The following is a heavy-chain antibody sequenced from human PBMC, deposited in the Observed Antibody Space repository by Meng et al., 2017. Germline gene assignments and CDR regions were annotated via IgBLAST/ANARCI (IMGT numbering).Heavy chain of an antibody. J-gene: IGHJ4*02. CDR3: ATAGDSSGYYFGNVDY. D-gene: IGHD3-22*01. Sequence: SVKVSCKASGGTFSSYAISWVRQAPGQGLEWIGGIIPIFGTANYAQKFQGRVTITADESTSTAYMELSSLRSEDTAVYYCATAGDSSGYYFGNVDYWGQGTLVTVSS. CDR1: GGTFSSYA. V-gene: IGHV1-69*13. CDR2: IIPIFGTA.